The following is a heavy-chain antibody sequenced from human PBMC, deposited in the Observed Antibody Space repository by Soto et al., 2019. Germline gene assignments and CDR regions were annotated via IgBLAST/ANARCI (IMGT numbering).Heavy chain of an antibody. CDR3: ARHDGFSSGWLLDY. D-gene: IGHD6-19*01. V-gene: IGHV4-30-2*01. CDR2: IYHSGST. J-gene: IGHJ4*01. Sequence: SETLSLTCAVSGGSISSGGYSWSWIRQPPGKGLEWIGYIYHSGSTYYNPSLKSRVTVSADTSKNQLSLKLTSVTAADTAVYYCARHDGFSSGWLLDYWGHGTLVTVSS. CDR1: GGSISSGGYS.